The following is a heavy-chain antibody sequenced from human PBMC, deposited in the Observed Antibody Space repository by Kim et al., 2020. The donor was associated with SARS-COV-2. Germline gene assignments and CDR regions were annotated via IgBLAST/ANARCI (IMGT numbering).Heavy chain of an antibody. J-gene: IGHJ4*02. CDR2: ISGGGSTT. V-gene: IGHV3-23*01. CDR1: GFTFTNYV. D-gene: IGHD6-19*01. CDR3: VKPRSGWYPADY. Sequence: GGSLRLSCAASGFTFTNYVMSWVRQAPGKGLEWVSVISGGGSTTDYADSVKGRFTISRDNSKNTLYLQMNSLRLEDTAVYYCVKPRSGWYPADYWGQGTPVTVSS.